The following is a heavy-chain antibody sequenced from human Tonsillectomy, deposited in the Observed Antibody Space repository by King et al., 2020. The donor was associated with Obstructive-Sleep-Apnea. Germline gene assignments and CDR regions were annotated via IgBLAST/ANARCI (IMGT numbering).Heavy chain of an antibody. CDR3: ARTLPALLVRGIKDAFDI. Sequence: VQLVESGGGLVKPGGSLRLSCAASGFTFSSYSMNWVRQAPGKGLEWVSSISSSSSYIYYADSVKGRFTISRDNAKNSLYLQMNSLRAEDTAVYYCARTLPALLVRGIKDAFDIWGKGTMVTVSS. CDR2: ISSSSSYI. D-gene: IGHD3-10*01. J-gene: IGHJ3*02. CDR1: GFTFSSYS. V-gene: IGHV3-21*01.